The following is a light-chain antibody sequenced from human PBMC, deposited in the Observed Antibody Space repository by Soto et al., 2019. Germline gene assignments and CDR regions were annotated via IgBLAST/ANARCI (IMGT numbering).Light chain of an antibody. CDR1: QAIFTF. Sequence: DIQVTQSPSSLCASVGDRVTITCRSSQAIFTFLNWYQQKEGKAPRFLIYATSNLQSGVTSRFSGTGPGTEFNLTISSLQPEDFATYFCQQGYSLPISFGPGTRLDTK. CDR2: ATS. CDR3: QQGYSLPIS. J-gene: IGKJ5*01. V-gene: IGKV1-39*01.